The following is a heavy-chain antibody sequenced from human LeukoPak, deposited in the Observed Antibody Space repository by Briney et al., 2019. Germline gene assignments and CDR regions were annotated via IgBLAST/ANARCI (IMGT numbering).Heavy chain of an antibody. V-gene: IGHV3-23*01. D-gene: IGHD2-15*01. Sequence: GGSLRLSCAASGFTFSSYAMSWVRQAAGKGLEWVSAISFSGGSTYYADSVKGRFTLSRDNSKNTLYLQMNSLRVEDTAVYYCARQLGYCSGDSCYFDFWGQGTLVTVSS. CDR1: GFTFSSYA. CDR2: ISFSGGST. J-gene: IGHJ4*02. CDR3: ARQLGYCSGDSCYFDF.